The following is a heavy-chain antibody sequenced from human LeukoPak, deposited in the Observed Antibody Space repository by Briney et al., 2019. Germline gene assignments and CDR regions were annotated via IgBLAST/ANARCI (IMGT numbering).Heavy chain of an antibody. Sequence: ASVKVSCKASGYTFTGYYIHWVRQAPGQGLEWMGRINPNSGGTNYAQKFQGRVTMTRDTSISTAYMELSRLRSDDTAVYYCARIGWELRDYYYYMDVWGKGTTVTVSS. CDR3: ARIGWELRDYYYYMDV. D-gene: IGHD1-26*01. CDR2: INPNSGGT. J-gene: IGHJ6*03. CDR1: GYTFTGYY. V-gene: IGHV1-2*06.